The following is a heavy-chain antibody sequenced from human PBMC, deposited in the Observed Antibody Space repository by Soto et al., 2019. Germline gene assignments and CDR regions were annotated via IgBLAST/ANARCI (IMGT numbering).Heavy chain of an antibody. Sequence: VQLQESGPGLVKHSETLSLTCSVSDGSVNTGNYYWSWIRQPPGKGLEGIGHIYYIGTTNYNPSLKSRVTISVATSKNQFSLKVTSVTAADTAVYFCAREEKQLSRYGGDFDYWGQGILVTVSS. CDR3: AREEKQLSRYGGDFDY. J-gene: IGHJ4*02. CDR1: DGSVNTGNYY. CDR2: IYYIGTT. D-gene: IGHD3-16*01. V-gene: IGHV4-61*01.